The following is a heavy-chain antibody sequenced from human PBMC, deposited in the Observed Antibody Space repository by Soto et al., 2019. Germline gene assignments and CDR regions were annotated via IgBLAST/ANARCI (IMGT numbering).Heavy chain of an antibody. Sequence: SETLSLTCTVSGGSISSGDYYWSWIRQPPGKGLEWIGYIYYSGTTYNNPSLRSRVTISVDTSKNQFSLRLSSVTAADTAVYYCARQSEYYYASGRAAPLYGMDVWGQGTTVTVSS. V-gene: IGHV4-39*01. CDR1: GGSISSGDYY. J-gene: IGHJ6*02. CDR2: IYYSGTT. CDR3: ARQSEYYYASGRAAPLYGMDV. D-gene: IGHD3-10*01.